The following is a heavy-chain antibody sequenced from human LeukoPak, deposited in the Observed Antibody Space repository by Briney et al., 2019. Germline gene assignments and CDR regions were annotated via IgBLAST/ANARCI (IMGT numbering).Heavy chain of an antibody. D-gene: IGHD3-3*01. CDR2: INPNSGGT. CDR3: ARGDHVRIYAESAFDI. Sequence: ASVEVSCKASGYTFTDYYIHWVRQAPGQGLEWMGWINPNSGGTDYAQKFQGRVTMTRDTSTSTVYMELSSLTSEDTAVYYCARGDHVRIYAESAFDIWGQGTMVTVSS. J-gene: IGHJ3*02. V-gene: IGHV1-2*02. CDR1: GYTFTDYY.